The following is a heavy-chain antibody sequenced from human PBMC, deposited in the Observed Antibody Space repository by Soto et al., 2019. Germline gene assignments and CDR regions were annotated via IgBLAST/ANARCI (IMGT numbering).Heavy chain of an antibody. CDR2: IYPDDSDS. CDR1: GYTFTAYY. D-gene: IGHD4-17*01. J-gene: IGHJ4*02. V-gene: IGHV5-51*01. CDR3: VATYGDYLDY. Sequence: KVSCKASGYTFTAYYIHWVRQMPGKGLEWMAIIYPDDSDSRYSPSFQGQVTISADKSISTAYLQWSSLKASDTAIYYCVATYGDYLDYWGQGTLVTVSS.